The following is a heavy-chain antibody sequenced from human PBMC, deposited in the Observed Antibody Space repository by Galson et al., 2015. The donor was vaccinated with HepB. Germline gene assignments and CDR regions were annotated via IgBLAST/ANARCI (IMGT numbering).Heavy chain of an antibody. D-gene: IGHD6-6*01. Sequence: SVKVSCKASGYTFTDYYIHWVRQAPGRGLEWMGWINPKSGGIKYAQKFQGRVTMTRDTSISTAYMEVSGLRYDDTAVYYCARQGSSSYWGQGSLVTVSS. CDR2: INPKSGGI. V-gene: IGHV1-2*02. CDR1: GYTFTDYY. CDR3: ARQGSSSY. J-gene: IGHJ4*02.